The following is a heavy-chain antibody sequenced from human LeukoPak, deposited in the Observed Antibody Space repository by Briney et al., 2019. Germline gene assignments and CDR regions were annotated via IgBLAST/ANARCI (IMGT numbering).Heavy chain of an antibody. CDR3: ARMARGYYGSGSYYNLYYFDY. CDR2: LYTSGSS. Sequence: SETLSLTCTVSGGSISSSSYYWGWIRQPPGKGLEWIGLLYTSGSSNYNPSLKSRVTMSADTSKNQFSLNLSSVTAADTAVYYCARMARGYYGSGSYYNLYYFDYWGQGTLVTVSS. CDR1: GGSISSSSYY. D-gene: IGHD3-10*01. V-gene: IGHV4-39*07. J-gene: IGHJ4*02.